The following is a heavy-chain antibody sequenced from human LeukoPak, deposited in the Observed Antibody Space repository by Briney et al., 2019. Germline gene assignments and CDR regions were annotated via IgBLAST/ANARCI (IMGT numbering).Heavy chain of an antibody. J-gene: IGHJ3*02. D-gene: IGHD1-26*01. CDR2: IYYSGST. V-gene: IGHV4-39*01. Sequence: PSETLSLTCTVSGGSISSYYWGWIRQPPGKGLEWIGSIYYSGSTYYNPSLKSRVTISVDTSKNQFSLKLSSVTAADTAVYYCARREVGATLHDAFDIWGQGTMVTVSS. CDR3: ARREVGATLHDAFDI. CDR1: GGSISSYY.